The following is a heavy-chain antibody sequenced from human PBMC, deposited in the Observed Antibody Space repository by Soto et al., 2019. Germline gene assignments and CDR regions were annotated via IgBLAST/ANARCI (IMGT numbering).Heavy chain of an antibody. Sequence: QVPLVESGGGVVQPGRSLRLSCAASGFTFSNHDMHWVRQAPGKGLEWVAGIRYDGSNKNYADSVKGRFTISRDSSKNTLYLLMNSLRSEDTAIYYCARDRGIAAAYNWFDPWGQGTLVTVSS. D-gene: IGHD6-13*01. J-gene: IGHJ5*02. CDR3: ARDRGIAAAYNWFDP. CDR2: IRYDGSNK. V-gene: IGHV3-33*01. CDR1: GFTFSNHD.